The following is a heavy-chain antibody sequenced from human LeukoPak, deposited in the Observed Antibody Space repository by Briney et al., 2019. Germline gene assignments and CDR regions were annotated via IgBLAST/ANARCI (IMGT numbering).Heavy chain of an antibody. D-gene: IGHD6-19*01. Sequence: ASVKVSCKASGYTFTSYAMHWVRQAPGQRLEWMGWINAGNGNTKYSQKFQGRVTITRDTSASTAYVELSSLRSEDTAVYYCARSVAVADTVDYWGQGTLVTVSS. V-gene: IGHV1-3*01. CDR2: INAGNGNT. CDR1: GYTFTSYA. CDR3: ARSVAVADTVDY. J-gene: IGHJ4*02.